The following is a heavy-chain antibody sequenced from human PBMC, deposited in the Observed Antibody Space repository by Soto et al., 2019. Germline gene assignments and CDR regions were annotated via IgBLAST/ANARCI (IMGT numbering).Heavy chain of an antibody. CDR2: IWYDGSNK. J-gene: IGHJ4*02. Sequence: GGSLRLSCAASGFPFSIYGMHLVRQAPGKGLEWVAVIWYDGSNKYYADSVKGRFTISRDNSKNTLYLQMNSLRAEDTAVYYCAADTGDIEVVPDTTWVQGTRVTVSS. D-gene: IGHD2-15*01. CDR3: AADTGDIEVVPDTT. CDR1: GFPFSIYG. V-gene: IGHV3-33*01.